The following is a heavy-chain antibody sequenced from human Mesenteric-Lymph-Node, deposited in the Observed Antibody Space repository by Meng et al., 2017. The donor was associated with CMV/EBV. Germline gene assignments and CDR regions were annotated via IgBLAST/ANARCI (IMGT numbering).Heavy chain of an antibody. D-gene: IGHD2-15*01. CDR2: MYYTGSP. Sequence: SETLSLTCTVSGGSISSYYWSWIRQPPGKGLEWIAYMYYTGSPNYNPSLKSRVTISVDTSKNQFSLKLSSVTAADTAVYYCAREDCSGSSCGGAFDIWGQGTMVTVSS. V-gene: IGHV4-59*12. CDR3: AREDCSGSSCGGAFDI. J-gene: IGHJ3*02. CDR1: GGSISSYY.